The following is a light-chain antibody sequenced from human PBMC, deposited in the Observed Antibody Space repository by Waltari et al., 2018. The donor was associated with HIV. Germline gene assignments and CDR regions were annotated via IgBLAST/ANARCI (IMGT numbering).Light chain of an antibody. Sequence: QTVVTQEPSFSVSPGGTVTLTCGLSSGSVSTSYHPSWYQQTPGQAPRTLIYSTNTRSSGVPDRFSCSILGNKAALTITGAQADDESDYYCVLYMGSGIGVFGGGTKLTVL. CDR1: SGSVSTSYH. CDR2: STN. J-gene: IGLJ3*02. V-gene: IGLV8-61*01. CDR3: VLYMGSGIGV.